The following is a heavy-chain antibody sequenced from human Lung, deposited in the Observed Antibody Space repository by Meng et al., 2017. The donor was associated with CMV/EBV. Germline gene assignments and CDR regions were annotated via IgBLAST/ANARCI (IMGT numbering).Heavy chain of an antibody. D-gene: IGHD3-22*01. CDR3: ARVVPPSYYYDSSGYYDY. J-gene: IGHJ4*02. V-gene: IGHV1-69*05. Sequence: SXXVSXKASGGTFSSYAISWVRQAPGQGLEWMGGIIPVLGTANYPQKFQGRVTITTDESTSTAYMELSSLRSDDTAVYYCARVVPPSYYYDSSGYYDYGXKGTXVTVSS. CDR2: IIPVLGTA. CDR1: GGTFSSYA.